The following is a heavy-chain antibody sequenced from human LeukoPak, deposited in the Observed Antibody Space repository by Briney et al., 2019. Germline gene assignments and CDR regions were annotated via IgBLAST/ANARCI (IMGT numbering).Heavy chain of an antibody. J-gene: IGHJ5*02. Sequence: ASVKVSCKAFGYTFTNYYIHWVRQAPGQGLESMGIINPSSGSTSYAQKFRGRVTMTRDMSTGTVYMELTSLRSEDTALYYCARDGASGFGFNWLDPWGQGTLVTVSS. CDR3: ARDGASGFGFNWLDP. CDR2: INPSSGST. V-gene: IGHV1-46*01. D-gene: IGHD1-26*01. CDR1: GYTFTNYY.